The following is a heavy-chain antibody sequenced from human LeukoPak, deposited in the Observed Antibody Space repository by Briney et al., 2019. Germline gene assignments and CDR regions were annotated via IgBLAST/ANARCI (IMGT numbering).Heavy chain of an antibody. CDR1: GFRFSSYA. D-gene: IGHD6-13*01. J-gene: IGHJ4*02. Sequence: GGSLRLSCATSGFRFSSYAMSWVRQAPGKGLEWVSVISGSDDNVYYGDSMKGRFIISRDTSKNILYLQMNSLRAEDTAIYYCAKHSHSWYIGYFEYWGQGTLVTVSS. V-gene: IGHV3-23*01. CDR3: AKHSHSWYIGYFEY. CDR2: ISGSDDNV.